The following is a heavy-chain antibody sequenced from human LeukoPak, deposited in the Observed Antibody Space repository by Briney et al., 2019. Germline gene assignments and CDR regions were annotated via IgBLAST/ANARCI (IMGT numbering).Heavy chain of an antibody. CDR3: ARRVGAAASDMD. CDR2: IYYSGST. J-gene: IGHJ4*02. CDR1: GGSISSYY. V-gene: IGHV4-59*08. D-gene: IGHD6-13*01. Sequence: PSKTLSLTCTVSGGSISSYYWSLIRQPPGKGLEWIGYIYYSGSTNYNPSLKSRVTISVDTSKNQFSLKLSSVTAADTAVYYCARRVGAAASDMDWGQGTLVTVSS.